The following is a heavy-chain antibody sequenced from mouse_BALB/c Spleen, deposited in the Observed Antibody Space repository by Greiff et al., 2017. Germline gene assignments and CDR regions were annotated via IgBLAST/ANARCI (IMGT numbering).Heavy chain of an antibody. CDR2: IRLKSNNYAT. Sequence: EVKLEESGGGLVQPGGSMKLSCVASGFTFSNYWMNWVRQSPEKGLEWVAEIRLKSNNYATHYAESVKGRFTISRDDSKSSVYLQMNNLRAEDTGIYYCTRENRYYFDYWGQGTTLTVSS. D-gene: IGHD2-14*01. V-gene: IGHV6-6*02. J-gene: IGHJ2*01. CDR3: TRENRYYFDY. CDR1: GFTFSNYW.